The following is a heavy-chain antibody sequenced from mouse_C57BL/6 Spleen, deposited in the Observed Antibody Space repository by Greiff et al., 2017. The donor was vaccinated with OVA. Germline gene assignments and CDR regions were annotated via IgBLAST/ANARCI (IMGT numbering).Heavy chain of an antibody. CDR3: AGEAYTAQATAWFAY. CDR1: GYTFTSYT. Sequence: QVQLKQSGAELARPGASVKMSCKASGYTFTSYTMHWVKQRPGQGLEWIGYINPSSGYTKYNQKFKDKATLTADKSSSTAYMQLSSLTSEDSAVYYCAGEAYTAQATAWFAYWGQGTLVTVSA. D-gene: IGHD3-2*02. CDR2: INPSSGYT. V-gene: IGHV1-4*01. J-gene: IGHJ3*01.